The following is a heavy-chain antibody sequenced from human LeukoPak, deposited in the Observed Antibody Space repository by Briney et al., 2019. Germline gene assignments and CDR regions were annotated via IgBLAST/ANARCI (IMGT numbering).Heavy chain of an antibody. Sequence: PGGSLRLSCAASGFTFSSYAMTWVRQAPGKGLEWVSAISGSDGTTYYADSVKGRFTISRDNSKNTLSLQMNSLRAEDTAVYYCAELGITMIGGVWGKGTTVTISS. J-gene: IGHJ6*04. CDR1: GFTFSSYA. D-gene: IGHD3-10*02. CDR2: ISGSDGTT. V-gene: IGHV3-23*01. CDR3: AELGITMIGGV.